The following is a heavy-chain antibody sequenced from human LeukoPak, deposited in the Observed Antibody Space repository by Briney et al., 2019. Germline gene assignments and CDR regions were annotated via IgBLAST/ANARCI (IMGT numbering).Heavy chain of an antibody. CDR2: ISSSSSYI. Sequence: GGSLRLSCAASGFTFSSYSMNWVRQAPGKGLEWVSSISSSSSYIYYADSVKGRFTISRDNAKNSLYLQMNSLRAEDTAVYYCAREEYSSYYYYYGMDVWGQGTTVTVSS. CDR3: AREEYSSYYYYYGMDV. D-gene: IGHD6-6*01. V-gene: IGHV3-21*01. J-gene: IGHJ6*02. CDR1: GFTFSSYS.